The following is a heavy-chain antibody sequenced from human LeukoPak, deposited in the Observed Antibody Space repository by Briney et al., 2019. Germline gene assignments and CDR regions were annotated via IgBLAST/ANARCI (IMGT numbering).Heavy chain of an antibody. CDR2: IIPIFGTA. CDR1: GGTFSSYA. D-gene: IGHD3-10*01. Sequence: ASVKVSCKASGGTFSSYAISWVRQAPGQGLEWMGRIIPIFGTANYAQKFQGRVTITTDESTSTAYMELSSLRSEDTAVYYCARDLGYYGSGSVFGYWGQGTLVTVSS. V-gene: IGHV1-69*05. J-gene: IGHJ4*02. CDR3: ARDLGYYGSGSVFGY.